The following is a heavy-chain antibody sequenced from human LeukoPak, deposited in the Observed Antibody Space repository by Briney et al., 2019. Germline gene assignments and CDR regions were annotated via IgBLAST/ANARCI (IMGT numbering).Heavy chain of an antibody. CDR3: ARIGLGGTVRYYYYYYGMDV. J-gene: IGHJ6*02. D-gene: IGHD3/OR15-3a*01. Sequence: SENLSLTCAVYGGSFSGYYWSWIRQPPGKGLEWVGEINHSGSTNYNPSLKSRVTISVDTSKNQFSLKLSSVTAADTAVYYCARIGLGGTVRYYYYYYGMDVWGQGTTVTVSS. CDR2: INHSGST. CDR1: GGSFSGYY. V-gene: IGHV4-34*01.